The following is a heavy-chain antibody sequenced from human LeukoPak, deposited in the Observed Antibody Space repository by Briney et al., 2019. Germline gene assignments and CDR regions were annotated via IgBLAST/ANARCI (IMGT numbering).Heavy chain of an antibody. CDR1: GYTFIGYY. CDR2: INPHNGDT. J-gene: IGHJ4*02. V-gene: IGHV1-2*02. CDR3: ATVRDIVVGGGPYYFDY. D-gene: IGHD2-15*01. Sequence: ASVKVSCKASGYTFIGYYLHWVRQAPGQGLEWMGWINPHNGDTNYAQKFRGRVTMTRDTSITTAYMELSSLKSDDTAVYYCATVRDIVVGGGPYYFDYWGQGTLVTVSS.